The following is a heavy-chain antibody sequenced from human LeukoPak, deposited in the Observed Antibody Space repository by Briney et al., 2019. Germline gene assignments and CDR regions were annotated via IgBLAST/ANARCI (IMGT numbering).Heavy chain of an antibody. CDR2: ISWNSGSI. CDR3: AKGLWFGEAPAFGY. D-gene: IGHD3-10*01. Sequence: GGSLRLSCAASGFTFDDYAMHWLRQAPGKGLEWVSGISWNSGSIGYADSVKGRFTISRDNAKNSLYLQMNSLRAEDTALYYCAKGLWFGEAPAFGYWGEGTLVTVSS. J-gene: IGHJ4*02. V-gene: IGHV3-9*01. CDR1: GFTFDDYA.